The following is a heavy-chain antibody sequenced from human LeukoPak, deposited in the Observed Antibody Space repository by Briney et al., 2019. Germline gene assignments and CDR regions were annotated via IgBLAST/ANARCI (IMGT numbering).Heavy chain of an antibody. D-gene: IGHD3-22*01. CDR2: INPNSGGT. J-gene: IGHJ4*02. CDR1: GYTFTGYY. V-gene: IGHV1-2*04. CDR3: ARHYYYDSSGYPLPFDY. Sequence: ASVKVSCKASGYTFTGYYMHWVRQAPGQGLEWMGWINPNSGGTNYAQKFQGWVTMTRDTSISTAYMELSRLRSDDTAVYYCARHYYYDSSGYPLPFDYWGQGTLVTVSS.